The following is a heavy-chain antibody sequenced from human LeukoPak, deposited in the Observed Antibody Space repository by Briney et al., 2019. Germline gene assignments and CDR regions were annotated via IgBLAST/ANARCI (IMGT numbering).Heavy chain of an antibody. CDR3: ARSAVYGSSCFDY. CDR2: ISSNGGST. V-gene: IGHV3-64*02. CDR1: GFPFISYA. Sequence: PGGSLGLSCAASGFPFISYAMHWVRQAPGKGLEYVSAISSNGGSTYYAGSVKGRFTISRDNSKNTLYLQMGSLRAEDMAVYYRARSAVYGSSCFDYWGQGTLVTVSS. J-gene: IGHJ4*02. D-gene: IGHD3-10*01.